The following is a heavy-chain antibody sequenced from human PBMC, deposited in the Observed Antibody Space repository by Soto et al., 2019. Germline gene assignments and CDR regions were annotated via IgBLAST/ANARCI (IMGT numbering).Heavy chain of an antibody. Sequence: QVQLVQSGAEVKKPGSSVKVSCKASGGTFSSYTISWVRQAPGQGLEWMGRIIPILGIANYAQKFQGRVTITADKSTSTAYMELSSLRSEDTAVYYCAGCSGSSSCYYDYYMDVWGKGTTVTVSS. CDR1: GGTFSSYT. V-gene: IGHV1-69*02. CDR3: AGCSGSSSCYYDYYMDV. CDR2: IIPILGIA. J-gene: IGHJ6*03. D-gene: IGHD6-6*01.